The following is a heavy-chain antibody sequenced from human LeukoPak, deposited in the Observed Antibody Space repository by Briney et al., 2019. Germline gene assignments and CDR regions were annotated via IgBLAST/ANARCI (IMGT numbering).Heavy chain of an antibody. V-gene: IGHV5-51*01. D-gene: IGHD3-22*01. CDR1: GYNFDTHW. Sequence: PGESLKISCKGSGYNFDTHWIGWVRQVPGKGLEWMGIIYPGDSDTRYSPSFQGQVTISADKSIRTAYLQWNSLKASDTAMYYCVRTYDRSGHYYPDYWGQGTLVAVSS. J-gene: IGHJ4*02. CDR2: IYPGDSDT. CDR3: VRTYDRSGHYYPDY.